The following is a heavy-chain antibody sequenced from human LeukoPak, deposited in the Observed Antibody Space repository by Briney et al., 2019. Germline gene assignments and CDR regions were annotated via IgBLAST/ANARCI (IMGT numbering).Heavy chain of an antibody. CDR2: INQVGSAQ. Sequence: GGSLRLSCAVSGFTFSSYWMNWVRQGPGKGLEWVANINQVGSAQNYVDSVKGRFTFSRDNTMNSLSLQMNNLRAEDTAIYYCASGYSSGPVYWGQGNLVTVSS. CDR1: GFTFSSYW. CDR3: ASGYSSGPVY. V-gene: IGHV3-7*01. J-gene: IGHJ4*02. D-gene: IGHD6-19*01.